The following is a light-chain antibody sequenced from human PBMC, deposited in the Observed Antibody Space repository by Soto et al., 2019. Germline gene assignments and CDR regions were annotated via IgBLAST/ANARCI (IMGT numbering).Light chain of an antibody. V-gene: IGLV2-8*01. CDR2: EVY. J-gene: IGLJ2*01. CDR3: SAYAGSSTWV. CDR1: SSDVGGYNY. Sequence: QSVPTQPPSASGSPGQSVTFSRTGTSSDVGGYNYVSWYQQYPGKAPKLMIYEVYKRHSGVPDRFSGSKSGNTASLTVSGLQPEDEADYYCSAYAGSSTWVFGGGTKLTVL.